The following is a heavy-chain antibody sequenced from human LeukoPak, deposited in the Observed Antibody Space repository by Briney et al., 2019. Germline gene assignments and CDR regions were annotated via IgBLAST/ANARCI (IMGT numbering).Heavy chain of an antibody. CDR2: IKSKTDGWTT. Sequence: GGSLRLSCAASGFTFSNAWMSWVRQAPGEGLEWVGRIKSKTDGWTTDYAAPVKGRFTISRDDSKNTLYLQMTSLQTEDTAVAYCTTVVHYYVWGSGLGYFDYWGQGTLVTVSS. D-gene: IGHD3-16*01. CDR1: GFTFSNAW. J-gene: IGHJ4*02. V-gene: IGHV3-15*01. CDR3: TTVVHYYVWGSGLGYFDY.